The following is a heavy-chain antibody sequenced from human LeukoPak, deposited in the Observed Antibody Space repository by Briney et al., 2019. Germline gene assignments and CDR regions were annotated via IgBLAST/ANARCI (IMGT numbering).Heavy chain of an antibody. D-gene: IGHD6-19*01. J-gene: IGHJ4*02. Sequence: PSETLSLTCTVSGGSVSSGSYYWSWIRQSPGQGLEWIGFIYYSGSTNYNPSLKSRVSISVDTSKNQFSLKLSSVTAADTAVYYCARAFSSSLFDYWGQGTLVTVSS. CDR3: ARAFSSSLFDY. V-gene: IGHV4-61*01. CDR2: IYYSGST. CDR1: GGSVSSGSYY.